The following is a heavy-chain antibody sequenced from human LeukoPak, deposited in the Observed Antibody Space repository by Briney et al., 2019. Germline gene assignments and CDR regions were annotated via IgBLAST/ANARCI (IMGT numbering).Heavy chain of an antibody. CDR2: ISGSGGST. CDR3: AKATLPRKNLLLSPCDY. D-gene: IGHD1-1*01. CDR1: GFTFSSYA. V-gene: IGHV3-23*01. J-gene: IGHJ4*02. Sequence: GGSLRLSCAASGFTFSSYAMSWVRQAPGKGLEWVSAISGSGGSTYSADSVKGRFTISRDNSKNTLDLQMNSLRAEDTAVYYCAKATLPRKNLLLSPCDYWGQGTLVTVSS.